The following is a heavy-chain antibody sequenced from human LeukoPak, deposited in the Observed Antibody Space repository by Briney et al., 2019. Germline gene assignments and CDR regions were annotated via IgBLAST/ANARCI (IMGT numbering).Heavy chain of an antibody. CDR2: VYPSGST. D-gene: IGHD3-10*01. V-gene: IGHV4-38-2*01. J-gene: IGHJ4*02. CDR1: GFTVSSNY. Sequence: PGGSLRLSCAASGFTVSSNYMSWIRQAPGKGLEWIGTVYPSGSTYYNPSLETRVIISADTSKNQLSLGLSSVTAADTALYYCARHLYFYGSGSRYFDFWGQGTLVTVSS. CDR3: ARHLYFYGSGSRYFDF.